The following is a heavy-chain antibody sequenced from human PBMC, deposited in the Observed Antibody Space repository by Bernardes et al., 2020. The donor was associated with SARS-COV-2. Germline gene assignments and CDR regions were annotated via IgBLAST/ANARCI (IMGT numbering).Heavy chain of an antibody. D-gene: IGHD2-2*03. J-gene: IGHJ5*02. Sequence: GGSLRLSRAASGFSFSTYAMIWVRQAPGKGLEWVSAVTATDSSGVYADSVKGRFTISRDNSKNTVDLQMSSLRAEDTAVYYCAKPGYCTRTSCFGGSTLEGGVVVGAPTVIDIPNPLQSLPWG. CDR2: VTATDSSG. CDR3: AKPGYCTRTSCFGGSTLEGGVVVGAPTVIDIPNPLQSLP. CDR1: GFSFSTYA. V-gene: IGHV3-23*01.